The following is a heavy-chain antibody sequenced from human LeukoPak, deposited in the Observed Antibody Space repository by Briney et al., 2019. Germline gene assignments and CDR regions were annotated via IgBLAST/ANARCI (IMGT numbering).Heavy chain of an antibody. J-gene: IGHJ4*02. D-gene: IGHD1-7*01. CDR2: IYYSGST. CDR1: GGSISSYY. Sequence: SETLSLTCTVSGGSISSYYWSWIRQPPGKGLEWIGYIYYSGSTKYNPSLKSRVTISVDVSKTQFSLKLNSVTAADTAVYYCARGSRELYYFDYWGQGTLVTVSS. CDR3: ARGSRELYYFDY. V-gene: IGHV4-59*01.